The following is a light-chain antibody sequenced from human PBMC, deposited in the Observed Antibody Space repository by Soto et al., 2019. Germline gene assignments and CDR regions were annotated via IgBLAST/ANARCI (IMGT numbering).Light chain of an antibody. CDR3: SSYTSSGTWW. CDR2: DVT. Sequence: QSALTQPASVSGSPGQSITISCTGTSSDVGGYNHVSWYQQHPGKVPKVMIYDVTNRPSGVSNRFSGSKSGNTASLTMSGLQADDEAEYYCSSYTSSGTWWFGGGTKLTVL. V-gene: IGLV2-14*03. J-gene: IGLJ3*02. CDR1: SSDVGGYNH.